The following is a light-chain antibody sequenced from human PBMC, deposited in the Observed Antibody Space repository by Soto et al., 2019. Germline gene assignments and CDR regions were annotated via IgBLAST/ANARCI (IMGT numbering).Light chain of an antibody. CDR1: SXDVGGHNY. J-gene: IGLJ1*01. CDR2: EVS. CDR3: SSYTSSSTPYV. V-gene: IGLV2-14*01. Sequence: QSVLTQPASVSGSPGQSITISCTGTSXDVGGHNYVSWYQQHPGKAPKLMIYEVSNRPSGVSNRFSGSKSGNTASLTISGLQAEDEADYYCSSYTSSSTPYVFGTGTKVTVL.